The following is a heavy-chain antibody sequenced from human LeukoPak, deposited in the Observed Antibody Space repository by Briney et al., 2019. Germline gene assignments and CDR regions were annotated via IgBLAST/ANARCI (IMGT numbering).Heavy chain of an antibody. D-gene: IGHD3-3*01. J-gene: IGHJ4*02. V-gene: IGHV4-34*01. CDR1: GGSFSGYY. CDR2: INHSGST. Sequence: SETLSLTCAVYGGSFSGYYWSWIRQPPGKGLEWIGEINHSGSTNYNPSLKSRVTISVDTSKNQFSLKLSSVTAADMAVYYCARLRKTSDYWGQGTLVTVSS. CDR3: ARLRKTSDY.